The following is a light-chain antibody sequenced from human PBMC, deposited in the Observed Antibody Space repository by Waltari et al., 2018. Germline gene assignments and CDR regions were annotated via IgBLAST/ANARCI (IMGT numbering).Light chain of an antibody. Sequence: DIVMTQSPDSLAVSLGERATINCTSTQSILYSSNNKNYLAWYQQKPGQSPKLLFYWASTRESGVPDRFSGSGSGTDFTLTINSLQTEDVAVYYCQQYYSTPFTFGGGTKVEIK. CDR2: WAS. J-gene: IGKJ4*01. CDR3: QQYYSTPFT. V-gene: IGKV4-1*01. CDR1: QSILYSSNNKNY.